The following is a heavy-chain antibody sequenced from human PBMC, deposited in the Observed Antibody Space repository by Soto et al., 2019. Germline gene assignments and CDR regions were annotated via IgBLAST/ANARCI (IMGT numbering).Heavy chain of an antibody. CDR3: ARDRYNWNYRWFDP. V-gene: IGHV3-7*01. CDR1: GFTFSSYW. J-gene: IGHJ5*02. CDR2: IKQDGSEK. D-gene: IGHD1-7*01. Sequence: GGSLRLSCAASGFTFSSYWMSWVRQAPGKGLEWVANIKQDGSEKYYVDSVKGRFTISRDNAKNSLYLQMNSLRAEDTAVYYCARDRYNWNYRWFDPWGQGTLVTVSS.